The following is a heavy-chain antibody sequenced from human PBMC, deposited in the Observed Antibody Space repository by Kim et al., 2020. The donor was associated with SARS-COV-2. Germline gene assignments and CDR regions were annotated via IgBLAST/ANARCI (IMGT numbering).Heavy chain of an antibody. CDR3: ARDSDDFWSGYYTGGYNWFDP. CDR1: GFTFSSYS. CDR2: ISSSSSYI. V-gene: IGHV3-21*01. Sequence: GGSLRLSCAASGFTFSSYSMNWVRQAPGKGLEWVSSISSSSSYIYYADSVKGRFTISRDNAKNSLYLQMNSLRAEDTAVYYCARDSDDFWSGYYTGGYNWFDPWGQGTLVTISS. D-gene: IGHD3-3*01. J-gene: IGHJ5*02.